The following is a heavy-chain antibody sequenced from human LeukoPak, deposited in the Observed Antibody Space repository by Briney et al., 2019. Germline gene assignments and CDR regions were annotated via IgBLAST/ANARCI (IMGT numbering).Heavy chain of an antibody. Sequence: GESLKISCRGSGYSFTTYWIGWLRQMPGKGLVWMGIIYPGDSDTRYSPSFQGQVTMSADKSINTAYLQWSSLKASDTAMYYCARRQGCSSTSCPPDSWGQGTLVTVSS. CDR1: GYSFTTYW. J-gene: IGHJ4*02. D-gene: IGHD2-2*01. V-gene: IGHV5-51*01. CDR3: ARRQGCSSTSCPPDS. CDR2: IYPGDSDT.